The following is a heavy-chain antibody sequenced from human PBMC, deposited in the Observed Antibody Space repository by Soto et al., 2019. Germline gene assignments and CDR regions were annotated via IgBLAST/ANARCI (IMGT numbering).Heavy chain of an antibody. D-gene: IGHD1-26*01. J-gene: IGHJ5*02. CDR1: SGSISSADYY. V-gene: IGHV4-30-4*01. Sequence: VQLQESVPGLVKPSQTLSLTCTVSSGSISSADYYWSWIRQPPGKGLEWIGYIYYTGSAYYNPSLNSRVTMSVDTSKNQFSLKVTSVTAADTAVYYCASGGSSNWFDPWGQGTLVTVSS. CDR3: ASGGSSNWFDP. CDR2: IYYTGSA.